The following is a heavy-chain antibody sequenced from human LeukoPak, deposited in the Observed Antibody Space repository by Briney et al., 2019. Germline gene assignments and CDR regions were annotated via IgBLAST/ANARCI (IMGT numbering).Heavy chain of an antibody. Sequence: SVKVSCKASGGTFSSYAISWVRQAPGQGLEWMGGIIPIFVTGNYAQKCQGRVTITADESTSTAYMELSSLRSEDTAVYYCAREYIAAAGTHALYYFDYWGQGTLVTVSS. J-gene: IGHJ4*02. CDR3: AREYIAAAGTHALYYFDY. D-gene: IGHD6-13*01. CDR1: GGTFSSYA. CDR2: IIPIFVTG. V-gene: IGHV1-69*01.